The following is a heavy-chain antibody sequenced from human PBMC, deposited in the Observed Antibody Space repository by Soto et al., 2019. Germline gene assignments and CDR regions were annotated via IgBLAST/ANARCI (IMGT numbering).Heavy chain of an antibody. CDR3: ARSQRGRTAFTFDY. V-gene: IGHV4-61*01. CDR2: IYYSGTT. J-gene: IGHJ4*02. Sequence: PSETLSLTCAVSGDSVSNDNYYWSWIRQPPGKGLEWIRYIYYSGTTNYNSYLKSRLSLSVDMSKNQFSLKLASVTAADTAVYFCARSQRGRTAFTFDYWGQGALVTVSS. CDR1: GDSVSNDNYY. D-gene: IGHD3-16*01.